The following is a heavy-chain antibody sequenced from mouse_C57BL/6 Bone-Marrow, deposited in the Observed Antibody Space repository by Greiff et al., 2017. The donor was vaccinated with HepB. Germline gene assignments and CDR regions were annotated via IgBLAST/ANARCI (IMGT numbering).Heavy chain of an antibody. D-gene: IGHD1-1*01. J-gene: IGHJ3*01. Sequence: EVKLQESGAELVRPGASVKLSCTASGFNIKDDYMHWVKQRPEQGLEWIGWIDPENGDTEYASKFQGKATITADTSSNTAYLQLSSLTSEDTAVYYCTTERHYYGSSYEFAYWGQGTLVTVSA. CDR3: TTERHYYGSSYEFAY. V-gene: IGHV14-4*01. CDR2: IDPENGDT. CDR1: GFNIKDDY.